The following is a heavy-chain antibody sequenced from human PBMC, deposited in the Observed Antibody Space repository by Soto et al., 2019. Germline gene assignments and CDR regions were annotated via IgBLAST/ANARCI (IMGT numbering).Heavy chain of an antibody. V-gene: IGHV3-13*01. CDR2: IGTAGDT. Sequence: EVQLVESGGGLVQPGGSLRLSCAASGFTFSSYDMHWVRQATGKGLEWVSAIGTAGDTYYPGSVKGRFTISRENAKNSLYLQMNSLRAEDTAVYYCARDVAAAGTGYYYGMDVWGLGTTVTVSS. J-gene: IGHJ6*02. CDR3: ARDVAAAGTGYYYGMDV. CDR1: GFTFSSYD. D-gene: IGHD6-13*01.